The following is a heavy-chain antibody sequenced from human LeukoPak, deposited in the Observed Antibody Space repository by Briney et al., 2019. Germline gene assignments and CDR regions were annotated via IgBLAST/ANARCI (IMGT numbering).Heavy chain of an antibody. CDR2: ISGSGGST. J-gene: IGHJ4*02. CDR3: TTSPHYYDSSGYYYVDY. Sequence: QSGGSLRLSCVASGFTFSSYAMSWVRQAPGKGLEWVSRISGSGGSTYYADSVKGRFTISRDDSKNTLYLQMNSLKTEDTAVYYCTTSPHYYDSSGYYYVDYWGQGTLVTVSS. D-gene: IGHD3-22*01. CDR1: GFTFSSYA. V-gene: IGHV3-23*01.